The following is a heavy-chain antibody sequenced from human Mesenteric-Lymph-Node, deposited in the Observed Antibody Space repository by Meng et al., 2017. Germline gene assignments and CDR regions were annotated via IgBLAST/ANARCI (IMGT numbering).Heavy chain of an antibody. J-gene: IGHJ4*02. V-gene: IGHV2-5*02. D-gene: IGHD6-19*01. CDR1: GFSLSTSGVG. CDR3: ARVGSGWFYFDS. Sequence: SGPTLVKPTQSLTLTCTFSGFSLSTSGVGVGWIRQPPGKALEWLALIFWDDDKRHSPSLKRRLTITKDTSKNQVVLTMTNMDPVDTDTYYCARVGSGWFYFDSWGRGILVTVSS. CDR2: IFWDDDK.